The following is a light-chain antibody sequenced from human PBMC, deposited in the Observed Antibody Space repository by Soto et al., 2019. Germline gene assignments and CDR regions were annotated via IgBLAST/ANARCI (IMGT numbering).Light chain of an antibody. CDR2: GAS. Sequence: DIQLTQSPSSLSAALGDRVTITCRASQTIKNYLNWYQHKPGAAPKLLIFGASNLESGVPSRFSGSGSGTEFTLSISSLQPEDLATYYCQQGYSTTPITFGQGTRVDIK. J-gene: IGKJ5*01. CDR3: QQGYSTTPIT. CDR1: QTIKNY. V-gene: IGKV1-39*01.